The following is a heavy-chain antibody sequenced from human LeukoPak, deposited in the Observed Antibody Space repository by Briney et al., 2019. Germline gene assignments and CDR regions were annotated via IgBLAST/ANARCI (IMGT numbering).Heavy chain of an antibody. CDR1: GGSISSYY. V-gene: IGHV4-59*01. J-gene: IGHJ6*02. Sequence: SETLSLTCTVSGGSISSYYWTWIRQPPGKGLEWIGYIYHSGSTNYDPSLKSRVTISVDTSKNQFSLKLGSVTAADTAVYYCARGVWPSAYYYYGMDVWGQGITVTVSS. CDR3: ARGVWPSAYYYYGMDV. D-gene: IGHD3-16*01. CDR2: IYHSGST.